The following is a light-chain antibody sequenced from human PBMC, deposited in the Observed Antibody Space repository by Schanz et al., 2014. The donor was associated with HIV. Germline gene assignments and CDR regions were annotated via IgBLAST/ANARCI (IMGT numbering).Light chain of an antibody. V-gene: IGLV1-44*01. Sequence: QSVLAQPPSVSGTPGQRVTISCSGSTSNVGSRSVDWYQQFPGAAPKLLIYNTHLRPSGVTDRFSGSKSGTSASLTISGLQSEDEADYYCAAWDVNLNGPVFGGGTKLTVL. J-gene: IGLJ2*01. CDR2: NTH. CDR1: TSNVGSRS. CDR3: AAWDVNLNGPV.